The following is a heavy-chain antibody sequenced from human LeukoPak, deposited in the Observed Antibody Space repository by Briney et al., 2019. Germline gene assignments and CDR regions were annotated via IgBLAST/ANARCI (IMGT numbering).Heavy chain of an antibody. D-gene: IGHD1-26*01. Sequence: GGSLRLSCAASGFTVSSNYMSWVRQAPGKGLEWVSVIYSGVSTYYADSVKGRFTISRDNSKNPLYLQMNSLRAADTPVYYCTARSYYSPDYWGQGTLVTVSS. CDR3: TARSYYSPDY. J-gene: IGHJ4*02. CDR1: GFTVSSNY. V-gene: IGHV3-53*01. CDR2: IYSGVST.